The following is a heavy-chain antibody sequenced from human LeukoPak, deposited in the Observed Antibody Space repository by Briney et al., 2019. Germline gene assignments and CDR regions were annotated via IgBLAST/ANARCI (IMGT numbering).Heavy chain of an antibody. CDR1: GFTFSSYS. V-gene: IGHV3-21*01. J-gene: IGHJ4*02. CDR2: ISSNSSYT. D-gene: IGHD3-3*01. Sequence: GGSLRLSCTASGFTFSSYSMHWVRQAPGKGLEWVSSISSNSSYTYYADSVKGRFTISRDNAKNSLYLQMNSLRAEDTAVYYCVRDIDYDFCSVTSIDYRGQGALVTVSS. CDR3: VRDIDYDFCSVTSIDY.